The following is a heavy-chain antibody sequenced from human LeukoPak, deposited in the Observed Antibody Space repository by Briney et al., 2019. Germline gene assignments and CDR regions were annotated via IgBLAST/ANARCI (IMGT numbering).Heavy chain of an antibody. CDR1: GFTFDDYA. CDR3: AEEEDTYYYGMDV. V-gene: IGHV3-9*01. CDR2: ISWNSGSI. Sequence: GRSLRLSCAASGFTFDDYAMHWVRQAPGKGLEWVSGISWNSGSIGYADSVKGRFTISRDNAKNSLYLQMNSLRAEDTALYYCAEEEDTYYYGMDVWGQGTTVTVSS. J-gene: IGHJ6*02. D-gene: IGHD5-18*01.